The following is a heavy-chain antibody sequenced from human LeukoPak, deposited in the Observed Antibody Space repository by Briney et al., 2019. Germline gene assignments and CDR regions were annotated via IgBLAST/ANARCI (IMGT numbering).Heavy chain of an antibody. CDR3: ARQRDGYNRDVFDI. CDR1: GYRFPSYW. D-gene: IGHD5-24*01. J-gene: IGHJ3*02. CDR2: IYPGDSDT. V-gene: IGHV5-51*01. Sequence: PGESLKISCEGSGYRFPSYWIGWVRQTPGKGLEWMGIIYPGDSDTRYSPSFQGQVTISADKSVSTAYLQWSSLKASDTAIYYCARQRDGYNRDVFDIWGRGTMVTVSS.